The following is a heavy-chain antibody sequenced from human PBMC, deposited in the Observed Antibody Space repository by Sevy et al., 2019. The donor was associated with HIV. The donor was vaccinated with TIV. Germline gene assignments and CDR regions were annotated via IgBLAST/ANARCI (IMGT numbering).Heavy chain of an antibody. Sequence: ASVKVSCKASGGTFSSYAISWVRQPPGQGLEWMGGIIPIFGTANYAQKFQGRVTITADESTSTAYMELSSLRSEDTAVYYCARDLVAVAATLHYYYYGMDVWGQGTTVTVSS. CDR1: GGTFSSYA. D-gene: IGHD2-15*01. V-gene: IGHV1-69*13. J-gene: IGHJ6*02. CDR2: IIPIFGTA. CDR3: ARDLVAVAATLHYYYYGMDV.